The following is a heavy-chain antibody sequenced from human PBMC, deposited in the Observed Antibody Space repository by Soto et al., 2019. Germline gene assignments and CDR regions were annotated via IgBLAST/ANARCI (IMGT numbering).Heavy chain of an antibody. V-gene: IGHV6-1*01. J-gene: IGHJ4*02. Sequence: PSQTLSLTCAISGDSVSSNSAAWNWIGQSPSRGLEWLGRTYYRSKWYNDYAVSVKSRITINPDTSKNQFSLQLNSVTPEDTAVYYCARDVLWHNDYSSSWYAFDYWGQGTLVTVSS. CDR3: ARDVLWHNDYSSSWYAFDY. CDR1: GDSVSSNSAA. CDR2: TYYRSKWYN. D-gene: IGHD6-13*01.